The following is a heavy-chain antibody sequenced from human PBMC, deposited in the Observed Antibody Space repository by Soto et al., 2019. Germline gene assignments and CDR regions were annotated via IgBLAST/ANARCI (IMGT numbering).Heavy chain of an antibody. CDR2: IYWDDDK. J-gene: IGHJ1*01. V-gene: IGHV2-5*02. CDR3: AHRRSTMTKAEYSQH. CDR1: GFSLSTSGVG. D-gene: IGHD4-17*01. Sequence: QITLKESGPPLVQPTQTLTLTCTFSGFSLSTSGVGVGWIRQPPGKALEWLTVIYWDDDKRYSPSLRSRLTTTKDTSKDQVVLTMPNIDPLHTATYYCAHRRSTMTKAEYSQHWGQGTLLTVSS.